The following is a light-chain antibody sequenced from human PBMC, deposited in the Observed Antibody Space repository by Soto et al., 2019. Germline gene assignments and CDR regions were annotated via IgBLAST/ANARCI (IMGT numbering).Light chain of an antibody. Sequence: DIQMTQSPSTLSASVGDRVTITCRASQSISSWLAWYQQKPGKAPELLIYDASGLESGVPSRFSGSGFGTEFTLTISSLQPDDFATYYCQQYNSYSSWTFGQGTKVDI. CDR2: DAS. J-gene: IGKJ1*01. CDR3: QQYNSYSSWT. V-gene: IGKV1-5*01. CDR1: QSISSW.